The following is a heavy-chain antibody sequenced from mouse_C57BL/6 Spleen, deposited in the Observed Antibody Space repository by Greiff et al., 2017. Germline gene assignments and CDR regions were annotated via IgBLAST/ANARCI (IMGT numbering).Heavy chain of an antibody. CDR3: ARVGGSNPTLYYAMDY. D-gene: IGHD1-1*01. Sequence: QVILKESGPGILQPSQTLSLTCSFSGFSLSTFGMGVGWIRQPSGKGLEWLAHIWWDDDKYYNPALKSRLTISKDTSKKHVFLKIANVDTADTATYYCARVGGSNPTLYYAMDYWGQGTSVTVSS. CDR2: IWWDDDK. V-gene: IGHV8-8*01. J-gene: IGHJ4*01. CDR1: GFSLSTFGMG.